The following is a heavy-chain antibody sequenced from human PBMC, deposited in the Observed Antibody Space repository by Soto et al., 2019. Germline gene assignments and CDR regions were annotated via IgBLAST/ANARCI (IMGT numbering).Heavy chain of an antibody. J-gene: IGHJ3*02. Sequence: SETLSLTCAVYGGSFSGYYWSWLRQPPGKGLEGIGEINHSGSSNYNPSLKRRVTISVDTSKNQFTLKLSSVTAADTAGYYCARAGSITMVRGVTYASDIWGQGTMVTV. CDR3: ARAGSITMVRGVTYASDI. CDR1: GGSFSGYY. V-gene: IGHV4-34*01. D-gene: IGHD3-10*01. CDR2: INHSGSS.